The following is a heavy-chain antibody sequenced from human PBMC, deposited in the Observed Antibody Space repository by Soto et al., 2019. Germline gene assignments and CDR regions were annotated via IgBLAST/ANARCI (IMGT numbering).Heavy chain of an antibody. V-gene: IGHV3-15*01. CDR3: TTDCPSITCPYSTAQTVNWFDP. CDR2: IKSKTDGGTT. CDR1: GFTFSNAW. Sequence: GGSLRLSCAASGFTFSNAWMSWVRQAPGKGLEWVGRIKSKTDGGTTDYAAPVKGRFTISRDDSKNKLYLQMNSLKTEDTAVYYCTTDCPSITCPYSTAQTVNWFDPWGQGTLVTVSS. J-gene: IGHJ5*02. D-gene: IGHD4-4*01.